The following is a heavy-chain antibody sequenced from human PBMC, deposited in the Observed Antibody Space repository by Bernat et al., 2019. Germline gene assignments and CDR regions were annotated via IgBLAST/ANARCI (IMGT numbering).Heavy chain of an antibody. CDR3: VVRYFDWVVQPANKKYYLDY. D-gene: IGHD3-9*01. CDR1: GFTFSSYA. Sequence: EVQLLESGGGLVQPGGSLRLSCAASGFTFSSYAMSWVRQAPGKGLEWVSAISGSGGSKYYADSVKGRFTISRDNSKNTLYLQMNSLRAEDTAVYYCVVRYFDWVVQPANKKYYLDYWGQGTLVTVSS. CDR2: ISGSGGSK. V-gene: IGHV3-23*01. J-gene: IGHJ4*02.